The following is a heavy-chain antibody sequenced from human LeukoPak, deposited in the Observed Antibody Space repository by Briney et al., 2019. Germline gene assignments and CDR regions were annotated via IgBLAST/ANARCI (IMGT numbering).Heavy chain of an antibody. CDR1: GGSINSYY. J-gene: IGHJ5*02. CDR2: IYYSGST. V-gene: IGHV4-59*01. Sequence: SETLSLTCTVSGGSINSYYWSWIRQPSGRGLEWIGYIYYSGSTNYNPSLKSRVTISVDTSKNQFSLKLSSVTAADTAVYYCARGGGAVDWFDPWGQGTLVTVSS. CDR3: ARGGGAVDWFDP. D-gene: IGHD2-21*01.